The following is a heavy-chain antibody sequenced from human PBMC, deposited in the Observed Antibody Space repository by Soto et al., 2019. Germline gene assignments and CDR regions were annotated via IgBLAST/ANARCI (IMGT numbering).Heavy chain of an antibody. CDR2: ISRSSSYI. CDR1: GFTFSVYT. Sequence: GGSLRLSCAASGFTFSVYTMNWVRQAPGKGLEWVSSISRSSSYIYYGDSVKGRFTISRDNTKNTLFLQMNSLRADDTAVYYCARGGFGHGFDIWGQGTMVTVSS. V-gene: IGHV3-21*01. D-gene: IGHD3-16*01. J-gene: IGHJ3*02. CDR3: ARGGFGHGFDI.